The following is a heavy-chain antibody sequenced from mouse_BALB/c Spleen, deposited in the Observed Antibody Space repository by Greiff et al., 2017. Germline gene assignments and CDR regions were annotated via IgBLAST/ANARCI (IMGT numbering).Heavy chain of an antibody. D-gene: IGHD3-1*01. CDR3: ARSGGPWFAY. V-gene: IGHV1-84*02. Sequence: QVQLQQSGPELVKPGASVKISCKASGYTFTDYYINWVKQKPGQGLEWIGWIDPGSGNTKYNEKFKGKATLTVDTSSSTAYMQLSSLTSEDTAVYFCARSGGPWFAYWGQGTLVTVSA. CDR2: IDPGSGNT. J-gene: IGHJ3*01. CDR1: GYTFTDYY.